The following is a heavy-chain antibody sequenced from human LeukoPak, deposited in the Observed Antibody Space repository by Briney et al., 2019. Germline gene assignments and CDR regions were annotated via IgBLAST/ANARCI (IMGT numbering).Heavy chain of an antibody. V-gene: IGHV3-43*02. Sequence: GGSLRLSCAASGFTFHDYAMHWVRQVPGKGLERVSHISGDGSSAYYADSVKGRFTISRDTSKNSLYLQMNSLTTEDTALYYCARGGGWLVDYWGQGTLVTVSS. CDR3: ARGGGWLVDY. D-gene: IGHD6-19*01. CDR1: GFTFHDYA. J-gene: IGHJ4*02. CDR2: ISGDGSSA.